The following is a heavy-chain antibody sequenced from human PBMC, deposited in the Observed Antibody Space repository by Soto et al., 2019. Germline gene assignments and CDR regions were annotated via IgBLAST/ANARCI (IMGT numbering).Heavy chain of an antibody. CDR1: GFTFSDYY. Sequence: QVQLVESGGGLVKPGGSLRLSCAASGFTFSDYYMSWIRQAPGKGLEWVSYISSSSSYTNYADSVKGRFTISRDNAKNSLYLQMNSLRAEDTAVYYCARDLASYYYYSSDAFDIWGQGTMVTVSS. CDR3: ARDLASYYYYSSDAFDI. V-gene: IGHV3-11*05. J-gene: IGHJ3*02. D-gene: IGHD3-22*01. CDR2: ISSSSSYT.